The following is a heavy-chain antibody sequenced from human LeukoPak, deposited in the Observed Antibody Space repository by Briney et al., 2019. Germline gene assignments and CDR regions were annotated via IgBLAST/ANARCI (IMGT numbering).Heavy chain of an antibody. V-gene: IGHV4-39*01. CDR2: IYYSGRI. D-gene: IGHD5-18*01. CDR3: ASYDTAMDQFDY. J-gene: IGHJ4*02. Sequence: PSETLSLTCTVSGGSISSSSYYWGWIRQPPGKGLEWMGSIYYSGRIYNNPSLKSRVTISVDTSKNQFSLKLSSVTAADTAVYYCASYDTAMDQFDYWGQGTLVTVSS. CDR1: GGSISSSSYY.